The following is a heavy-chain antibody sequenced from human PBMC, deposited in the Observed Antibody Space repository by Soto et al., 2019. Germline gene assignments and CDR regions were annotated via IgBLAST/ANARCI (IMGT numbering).Heavy chain of an antibody. CDR2: VIPLLDAS. J-gene: IGHJ6*03. V-gene: IGHV1-69*08. D-gene: IGHD2-15*01. CDR1: GVTFNNYT. Sequence: QVQLVQSGAEVKKPGSSVKISCTASGVTFNNYTFTWVRRAPGQGLEWMGRVIPLLDASNYADKFQDRVTITADRATSTAYMELSGLKSEDSAIYYCASGKSQMTQDRMGFYYYMAVWGKGTTVTVSS. CDR3: ASGKSQMTQDRMGFYYYMAV.